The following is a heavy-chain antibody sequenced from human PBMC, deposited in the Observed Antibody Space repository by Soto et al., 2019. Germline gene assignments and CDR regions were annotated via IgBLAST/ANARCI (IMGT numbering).Heavy chain of an antibody. Sequence: QVPLVQSGAEVKKPGASVKVSCKASGYTFTSYDINWVRQATGQGLEWMGWMNPNSGNTGYAQKFQGRVTMTRNTSISTAYMELSSLRSEDTAVYYCARGSDRGYCSSTSCYGVIYYYYMDVWGKGTTVTVSS. CDR3: ARGSDRGYCSSTSCYGVIYYYYMDV. V-gene: IGHV1-8*01. CDR1: GYTFTSYD. D-gene: IGHD2-2*01. J-gene: IGHJ6*03. CDR2: MNPNSGNT.